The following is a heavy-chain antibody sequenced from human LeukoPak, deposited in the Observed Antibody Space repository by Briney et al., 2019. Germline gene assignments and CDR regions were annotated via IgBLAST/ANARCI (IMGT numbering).Heavy chain of an antibody. CDR1: GGSFSGYY. J-gene: IGHJ4*02. V-gene: IGHV4-34*09. CDR3: ARDRGTPGNYFDY. CDR2: INHSGST. D-gene: IGHD1-1*01. Sequence: SETLSLTCAVYGGSFSGYYWSWIRQPPGKGLEWIGEINHSGSTNYNPSLKSRVTISVDTSKNQFSLKLSSVTAADTAVYYCARDRGTPGNYFDYWGQGTLVTISS.